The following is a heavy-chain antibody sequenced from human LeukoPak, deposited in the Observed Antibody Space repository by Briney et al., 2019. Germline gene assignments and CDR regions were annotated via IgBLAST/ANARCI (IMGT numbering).Heavy chain of an antibody. V-gene: IGHV3-33*01. CDR3: ARDGLIVVVPAATQGWFDP. D-gene: IGHD2-2*01. J-gene: IGHJ5*02. Sequence: GGSLRLSCAACGLTFSSYGTHWVRHAPGKGREWGVVIWYDGSNKYYADYVKGRFTISRENSKNTLYLQMNSLRAEDTAVYYCARDGLIVVVPAATQGWFDPWGQGTLVTVSS. CDR2: IWYDGSNK. CDR1: GLTFSSYG.